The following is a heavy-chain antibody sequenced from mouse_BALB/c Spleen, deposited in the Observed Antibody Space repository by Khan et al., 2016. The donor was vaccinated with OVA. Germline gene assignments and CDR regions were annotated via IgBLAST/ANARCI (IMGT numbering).Heavy chain of an antibody. D-gene: IGHD2-4*01. Sequence: VELVESGPGLVAPSQSLSITYTVSGFSLTSYGVSWVRQPPGKGLEWLGVIWGDGNTNYHSALMSRLSISKDNSKSQVLLKLHSLQTDDTATYYCANFDYNYYAVDYWGQGTSVTVSS. CDR3: ANFDYNYYAVDY. V-gene: IGHV2-3*01. CDR2: IWGDGNT. CDR1: GFSLTSYG. J-gene: IGHJ4*01.